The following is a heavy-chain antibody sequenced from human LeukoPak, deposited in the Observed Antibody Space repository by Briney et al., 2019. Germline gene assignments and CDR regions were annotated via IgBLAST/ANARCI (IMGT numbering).Heavy chain of an antibody. D-gene: IGHD1-26*01. CDR3: ARPHDGGSYSNDAFDI. V-gene: IGHV1-2*02. J-gene: IGHJ3*02. CDR1: GYTFTDYY. CDR2: INPDSGGT. Sequence: ASVKVSCKASGYTFTDYYMHWVRQAPGQGLEWMGWINPDSGGTRYSQKFQGRVTMTRDTSINTVYMELSRLRSDDTAVYYCARPHDGGSYSNDAFDIWGQGTMVTVSS.